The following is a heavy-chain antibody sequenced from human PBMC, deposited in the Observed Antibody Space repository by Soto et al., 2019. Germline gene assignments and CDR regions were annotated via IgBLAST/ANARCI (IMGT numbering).Heavy chain of an antibody. J-gene: IGHJ6*02. Sequence: QVQLQESGPGLVKPSETLSLTCTVSGDSISTYYWSWIRQPPGKGLEWIGYIYYSGSTNYNPSLKSRVNISVDTSKTQFSLKLSSVTAADTAVYYCARFRWRSPDGMDVWGQGTTVTVFS. CDR2: IYYSGST. CDR3: ARFRWRSPDGMDV. CDR1: GDSISTYY. D-gene: IGHD2-21*01. V-gene: IGHV4-59*01.